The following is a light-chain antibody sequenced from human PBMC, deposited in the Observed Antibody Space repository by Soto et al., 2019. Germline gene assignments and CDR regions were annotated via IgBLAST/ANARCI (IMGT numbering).Light chain of an antibody. CDR3: MQALQTPRT. Sequence: DIVMTQSPLSLPVTPGEPASISCRSSQSLLHSNGYNYLDWYLQKPGQSPQLLIYLGFNRASGVPDRFSGSGSGTDFTLKISRVEAEDVGVYYCMQALQTPRTFARGTKVE. CDR2: LGF. J-gene: IGKJ4*02. CDR1: QSLLHSNGYNY. V-gene: IGKV2-28*01.